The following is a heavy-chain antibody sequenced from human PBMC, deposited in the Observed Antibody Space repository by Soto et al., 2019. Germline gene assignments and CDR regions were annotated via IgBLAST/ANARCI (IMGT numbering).Heavy chain of an antibody. Sequence: QVQLVESGGGVVQPGRSLRLSCAASGFTFSSYGMHWVRQAPGKGLEWVAVIWYDGSNKYYADSVKGRFTISRDNSKNTLYLQMNSLRAEDTAVYYCARDKFGGSGSPYDAFDIWGQGTMVTVSS. J-gene: IGHJ3*02. CDR2: IWYDGSNK. D-gene: IGHD3-10*01. CDR3: ARDKFGGSGSPYDAFDI. CDR1: GFTFSSYG. V-gene: IGHV3-33*01.